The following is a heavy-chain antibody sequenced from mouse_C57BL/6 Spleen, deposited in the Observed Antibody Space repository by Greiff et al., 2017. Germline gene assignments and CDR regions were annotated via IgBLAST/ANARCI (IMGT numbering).Heavy chain of an antibody. CDR3: TGGGKDFDY. Sequence: QVQLQQSGAELVRPGASVTLSCKASGYTFTDYEMHWVKQTPVHGLEWIGAIDPETGGTAYNQKFKGKAILTADKSSSTAYMELRSLTSEDSAVYYCTGGGKDFDYWGQGTTLTVSS. CDR2: IDPETGGT. V-gene: IGHV1-15*01. CDR1: GYTFTDYE. D-gene: IGHD1-1*02. J-gene: IGHJ2*01.